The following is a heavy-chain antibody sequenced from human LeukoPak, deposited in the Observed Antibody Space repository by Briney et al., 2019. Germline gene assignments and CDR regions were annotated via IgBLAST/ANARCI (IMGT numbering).Heavy chain of an antibody. CDR3: ARGNNRREDY. J-gene: IGHJ4*02. D-gene: IGHD1-14*01. CDR2: ISSSRSTI. Sequence: GGSLRLSCAASGFTFSSYSMNWVRQAPGKGLEWVSYISSSRSTIHYADSVKGRFTISRDNAKNSLYLQMNSLRAEDTAVYYCARGNNRREDYWGQGTLVTVSS. CDR1: GFTFSSYS. V-gene: IGHV3-48*01.